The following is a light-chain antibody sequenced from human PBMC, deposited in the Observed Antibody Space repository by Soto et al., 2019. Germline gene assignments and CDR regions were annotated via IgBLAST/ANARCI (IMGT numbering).Light chain of an antibody. CDR2: DAS. CDR1: RSISNW. Sequence: DIQMTQSPSTLSASVGDRVTITCRASRSISNWLAWYQQRPGIAPKLLIFDASILQSGVPSRFSGSGSGTEFTLTISNLQPEDFATYHCQQLFRYPLAFGQGTRLEIK. J-gene: IGKJ5*01. CDR3: QQLFRYPLA. V-gene: IGKV1-5*01.